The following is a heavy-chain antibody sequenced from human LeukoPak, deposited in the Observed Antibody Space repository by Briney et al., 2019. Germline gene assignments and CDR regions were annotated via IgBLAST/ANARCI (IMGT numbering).Heavy chain of an antibody. D-gene: IGHD3-10*01. CDR3: ARDHITMVRGVMTFDY. V-gene: IGHV3-21*01. Sequence: PGGSLRLSCAASGFTFSSYSMNWVRQAPGKGLEWVSSISSSSSYIYYADSVKGRFTISRDNAKNSLYLQMNSLRAEDTAVYYCARDHITMVRGVMTFDYWGQGTLVTVSS. J-gene: IGHJ4*02. CDR1: GFTFSSYS. CDR2: ISSSSSYI.